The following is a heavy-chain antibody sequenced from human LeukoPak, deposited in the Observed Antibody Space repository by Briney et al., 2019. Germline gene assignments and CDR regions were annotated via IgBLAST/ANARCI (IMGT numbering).Heavy chain of an antibody. CDR1: GFTFNNYD. Sequence: PGGSLRLSCAASGFTFNNYDMNWVRQAPGKGLEWVSYISSSNSIIYYADSVKGRFTISRDTAKNSLYLQMNSLRAEDTAVYYCAKVAMVDYWGQGTLVTVSS. CDR2: ISSSNSII. V-gene: IGHV3-48*01. D-gene: IGHD5-18*01. J-gene: IGHJ4*02. CDR3: AKVAMVDY.